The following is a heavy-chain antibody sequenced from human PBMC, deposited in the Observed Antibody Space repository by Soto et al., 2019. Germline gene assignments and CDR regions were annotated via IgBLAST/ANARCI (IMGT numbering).Heavy chain of an antibody. V-gene: IGHV3-21*01. CDR1: GFTFSSYS. Sequence: GGSLRLSCAASGFTFSSYSMNWVRQAPGKGLEWVSSICSSSSYIYYASSVKGRFTISRDNAKNSLYLQMNSLRAEDTAVYYCASGSAAAAGTYYYYMDVWGKGTTVTVSS. CDR2: ICSSSSYI. J-gene: IGHJ6*03. CDR3: ASGSAAAAGTYYYYMDV. D-gene: IGHD6-13*01.